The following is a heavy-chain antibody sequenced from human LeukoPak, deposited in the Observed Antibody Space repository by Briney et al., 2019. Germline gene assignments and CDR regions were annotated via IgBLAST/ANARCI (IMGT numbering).Heavy chain of an antibody. V-gene: IGHV4-34*01. Sequence: KPSETLSLTCAVYGGSFSGYYWSWIRQPPGKGLEWIGEINHSGSTNYNPSLRSRVTISVDTSKNQFSLKMSSVTAADTAVYYCARDASRGWYDYWGQGTLVTVSS. CDR1: GGSFSGYY. CDR3: ARDASRGWYDY. D-gene: IGHD6-19*01. J-gene: IGHJ4*02. CDR2: INHSGST.